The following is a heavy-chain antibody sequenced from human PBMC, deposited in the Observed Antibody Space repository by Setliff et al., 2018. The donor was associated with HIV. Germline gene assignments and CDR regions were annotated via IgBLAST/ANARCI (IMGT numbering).Heavy chain of an antibody. Sequence: PSETLSLTCTVSGGSISSYYWSWIRQPAGKGLEWIGHIYISGSTNYNPSFNSRGTMSVDTSKNQFSLRLTSVTAADTAMYHCARDRSSGWSKDWFDTWGQGILVTVSS. CDR2: IYISGST. CDR1: GGSISSYY. J-gene: IGHJ5*02. D-gene: IGHD6-19*01. CDR3: ARDRSSGWSKDWFDT. V-gene: IGHV4-4*07.